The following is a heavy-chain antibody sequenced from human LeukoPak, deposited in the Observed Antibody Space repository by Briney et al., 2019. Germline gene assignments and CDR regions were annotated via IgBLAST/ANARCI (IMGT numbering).Heavy chain of an antibody. CDR2: ISYDGINK. V-gene: IGHV3-30-3*01. D-gene: IGHD2-8*01. CDR1: GFTFSSYA. CDR3: ARDSRARDLRIVIMLYYYMDV. J-gene: IGHJ6*03. Sequence: GGSLRLSCAASGFTFSSYAMHWVRQAPGKGLEWVAVISYDGINKYYADSVKGRFTISRDNSKNTLYLQMNSLRAEDTAVYYCARDSRARDLRIVIMLYYYMDVWGKGTTVTVSS.